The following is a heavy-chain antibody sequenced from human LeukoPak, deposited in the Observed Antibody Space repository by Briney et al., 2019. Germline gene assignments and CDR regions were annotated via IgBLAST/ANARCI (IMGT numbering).Heavy chain of an antibody. D-gene: IGHD3-10*01. CDR1: GFAFSSYG. Sequence: GGSLRLSCAASGFAFSSYGMHWVRRAPGKGLEWVAYIHYDSSTEDYADSVKGRFTISRDNSKNTLYLQMNSLRAEDTAVYYCAKAHGSGSYFFDYWGQGTLVTVSS. V-gene: IGHV3-30*02. CDR2: IHYDSSTE. CDR3: AKAHGSGSYFFDY. J-gene: IGHJ4*02.